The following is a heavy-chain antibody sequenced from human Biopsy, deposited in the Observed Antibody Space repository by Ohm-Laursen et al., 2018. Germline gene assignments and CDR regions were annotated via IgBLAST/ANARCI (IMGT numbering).Heavy chain of an antibody. CDR1: GVTLSGYA. V-gene: IGHV3-21*01. D-gene: IGHD1-26*01. Sequence: SLRLSCAASGVTLSGYAMNWVRQAPGKGLEWVSSISASSSYIHYADSVKGRFTVSRDNAHNSLYLRMNSLRAEDTAVYYCARLNSGTYDASDLWGQGTMVIVSS. J-gene: IGHJ3*01. CDR2: ISASSSYI. CDR3: ARLNSGTYDASDL.